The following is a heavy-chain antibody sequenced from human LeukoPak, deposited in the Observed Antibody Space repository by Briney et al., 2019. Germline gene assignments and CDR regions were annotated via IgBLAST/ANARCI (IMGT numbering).Heavy chain of an antibody. V-gene: IGHV1-2*02. CDR2: INPNSGGT. CDR1: GYTFTGYY. J-gene: IGHJ4*02. D-gene: IGHD3-10*01. CDR3: ARDSSHGSGSYYIFDY. Sequence: ASVKVSCKASGYTFTGYYMHWVRQAPGQGLEWMGWINPNSGGTNYAQKFQGRVTMTRDTSISTAYIELSRLRSDDTAVYYCARDSSHGSGSYYIFDYWGQGTLVTVSS.